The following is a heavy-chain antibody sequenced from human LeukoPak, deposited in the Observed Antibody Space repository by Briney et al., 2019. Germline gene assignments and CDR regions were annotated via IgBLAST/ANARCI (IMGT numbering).Heavy chain of an antibody. D-gene: IGHD1/OR15-1a*01. V-gene: IGHV3-7*03. CDR2: MKKDGSGI. CDR3: AGGNSMDV. CDR1: GFPFSNSW. Sequence: PGGSLRLSCAVSGFPFSNSWMYWVRQAPGKGLEGVANMKKDGSGISYVDSVKGRFIISRDNARNSLYLQMNSLRVEDTAVYFCAGGNSMDVWGKGTAVTVSS. J-gene: IGHJ6*04.